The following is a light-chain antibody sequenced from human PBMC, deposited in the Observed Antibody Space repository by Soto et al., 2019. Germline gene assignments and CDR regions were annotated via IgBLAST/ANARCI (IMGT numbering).Light chain of an antibody. V-gene: IGKV1-39*01. J-gene: IGKJ2*01. CDR2: AAS. CDR3: QQSHGIPYT. CDR1: QTISTY. Sequence: DIQMTQSPSSLSASVGDRVTITCRASQTISTYLNWYQQEPGKAPNLLISAASSLQSAVPSRFSGSGSGTDFTLTISTLQPEDFAAYYCQQSHGIPYTFGQGTKLEIK.